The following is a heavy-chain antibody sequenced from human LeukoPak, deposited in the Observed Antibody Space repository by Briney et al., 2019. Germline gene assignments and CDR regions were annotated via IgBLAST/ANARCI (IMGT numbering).Heavy chain of an antibody. D-gene: IGHD3-10*01. V-gene: IGHV4-38-2*02. Sequence: PSETLSLTCAVSGYSISSGYYWGWIRQPPGKGLEWIGSIYHSGSTYYNPSLKSRVTISLDTSKNHFSLKLNSVTAADTAVYYCATDMGTVSDAFDIWGQGTMVSVSS. CDR3: ATDMGTVSDAFDI. CDR1: GYSISSGYY. J-gene: IGHJ3*02. CDR2: IYHSGST.